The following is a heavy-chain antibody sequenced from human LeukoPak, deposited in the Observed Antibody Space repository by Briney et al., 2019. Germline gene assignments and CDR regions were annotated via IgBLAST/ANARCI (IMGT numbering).Heavy chain of an antibody. D-gene: IGHD1-1*01. CDR2: IYYSGST. V-gene: IGHV4-59*08. Sequence: SETLSLTCTVSGGSISSYYWSWIRQPPGKGLEWIGYIYYSGSTNYNPSLKSRVTISVDTSKNQFSLKLSSVTAADTAVYYCARRSLERRWRWFDPWGQGTLVTVSS. CDR1: GGSISSYY. J-gene: IGHJ5*02. CDR3: ARRSLERRWRWFDP.